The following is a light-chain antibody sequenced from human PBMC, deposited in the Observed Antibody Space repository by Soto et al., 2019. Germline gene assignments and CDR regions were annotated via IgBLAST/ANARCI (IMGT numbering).Light chain of an antibody. J-gene: IGKJ4*01. CDR2: AAS. V-gene: IGKV1-39*01. CDR1: QSINIY. CDR3: QQSYGTPLT. Sequence: DIQMTQSPSSLSAFVGDRVTITCRASQSINIYLTWCQQKPGKAPKVLISAASNLQSGVPSRFSGSGSGTDFTLTISSLQPEDFATYYCQQSYGTPLTFGGGTKVEIK.